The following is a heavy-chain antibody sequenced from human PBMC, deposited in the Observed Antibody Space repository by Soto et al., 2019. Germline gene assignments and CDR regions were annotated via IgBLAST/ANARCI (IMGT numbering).Heavy chain of an antibody. V-gene: IGHV3-33*01. CDR2: IWYDGSNK. D-gene: IGHD4-17*01. CDR3: AREGDGTVTKYYYYYYMDV. J-gene: IGHJ6*03. CDR1: GFTFSSYG. Sequence: GGSLRLSCAASGFTFSSYGMHWVRQAPGKGLEWVAVIWYDGSNKYYADSVKGRFTISRDNSKNTLYLQMNSLRAEDTAVYYCAREGDGTVTKYYYYYYMDVWGKGTTVTVSS.